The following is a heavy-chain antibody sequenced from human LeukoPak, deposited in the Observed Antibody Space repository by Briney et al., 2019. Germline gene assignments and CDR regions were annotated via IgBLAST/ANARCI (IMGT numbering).Heavy chain of an antibody. CDR3: ARDRGSPDY. CDR2: IYTSGST. J-gene: IGHJ4*02. Sequence: SETLSLTCTVSGGSISSGSYYWRWLRQPAGKGLEWIGRIYTSGSTNYNPSLKSRVTISVDTSKNQFSLKLSSVTAADTAVYYCARDRGSPDYWGQGTLVTVSS. D-gene: IGHD6-6*01. CDR1: GGSISSGSYY. V-gene: IGHV4-61*02.